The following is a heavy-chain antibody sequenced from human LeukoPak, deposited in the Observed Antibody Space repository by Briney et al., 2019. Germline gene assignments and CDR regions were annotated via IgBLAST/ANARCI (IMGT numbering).Heavy chain of an antibody. V-gene: IGHV4-59*11. CDR1: GGSISSHY. D-gene: IGHD2-15*01. J-gene: IGHJ4*02. Sequence: SETLSLTCTVSGGSISSHYWSCLRQPPGKGLEWIGYIYYSGSTNYNPSLKSRVTISVGTSKNQFSLKLSSVTAADTAVYYCARGGWSLDYWGQGTLVTVSS. CDR2: IYYSGST. CDR3: ARGGWSLDY.